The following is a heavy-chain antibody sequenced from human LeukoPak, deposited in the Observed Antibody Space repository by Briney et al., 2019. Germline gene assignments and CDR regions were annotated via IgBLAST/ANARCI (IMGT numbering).Heavy chain of an antibody. D-gene: IGHD3-22*01. CDR1: GFTFGAYW. Sequence: GGSLRLSCVASGFTFGAYWMHWVRRVPGKGLVWVSGIKTDGTYTNYADSVKGRFTISRDNSKNTLYLQMNSLRAEDTAVYYCAKGAPYYHDSSGYYVANFDYWGQGTLVTVSS. CDR3: AKGAPYYHDSSGYYVANFDY. V-gene: IGHV3-74*01. J-gene: IGHJ4*02. CDR2: IKTDGTYT.